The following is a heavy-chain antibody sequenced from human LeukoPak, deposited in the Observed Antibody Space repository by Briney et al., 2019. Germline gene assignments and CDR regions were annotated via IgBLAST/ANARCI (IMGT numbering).Heavy chain of an antibody. V-gene: IGHV1-69-2*01. Sequence: ASVKVSRKVSRYTFTDYYMHWVQQAPGKGLEWMGLVDPEDGETIYAEKFQGRVTITADTSTDTAYMELSSLRSEDTAVYYCATPIEMATIIGFDYWGQGTLVTVSS. D-gene: IGHD5-24*01. CDR2: VDPEDGET. CDR3: ATPIEMATIIGFDY. J-gene: IGHJ4*02. CDR1: RYTFTDYY.